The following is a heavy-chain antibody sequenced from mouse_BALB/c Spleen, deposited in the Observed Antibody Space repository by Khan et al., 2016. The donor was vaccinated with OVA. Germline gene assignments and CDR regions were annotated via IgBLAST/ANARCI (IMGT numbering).Heavy chain of an antibody. Sequence: QIQLVQSGPELKKPGETVKISCKASGYTFTNYGMNWVKQSPGKALKWMSWINTYTGEPTYADDFKGRFVFSLETSASTAYLQINNLKNEDTATYFCARPPYFSYTLDHWGQGTSVTVSS. CDR3: ARPPYFSYTLDH. CDR1: GYTFTNYG. J-gene: IGHJ4*01. CDR2: INTYTGEP. D-gene: IGHD2-10*01. V-gene: IGHV9-3-1*01.